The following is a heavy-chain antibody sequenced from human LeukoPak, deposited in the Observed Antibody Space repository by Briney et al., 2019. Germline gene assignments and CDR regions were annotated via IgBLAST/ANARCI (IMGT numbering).Heavy chain of an antibody. CDR2: IYYSGST. Sequence: PSETLSLTCTVSGGSISSGGYYWSWIRQHPGKGLEWIGYIYYSGSTYYNPSLKSRVTISVDTSKSQFSLKLSSVTAADTAVYYCARDRVATTFDYWGQGTLVTVSS. D-gene: IGHD5-12*01. V-gene: IGHV4-31*03. CDR1: GGSISSGGYY. J-gene: IGHJ4*02. CDR3: ARDRVATTFDY.